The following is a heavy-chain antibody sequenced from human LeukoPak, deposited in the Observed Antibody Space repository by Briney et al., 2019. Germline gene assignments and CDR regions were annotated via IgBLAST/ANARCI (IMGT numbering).Heavy chain of an antibody. CDR1: GFSFSNYW. CDR3: ARGESAAGDASEFAY. Sequence: GGSLRLSCAASGFSFSNYWMSWVRQAPGKGLEWVGHAKQDGSETYYVDSVKGRFTVSRDNAENSLFLQMNSLRVEDTAMYYCARGESAAGDASEFAYWGQGILVTVSS. V-gene: IGHV3-7*01. CDR2: AKQDGSET. D-gene: IGHD6-13*01. J-gene: IGHJ4*02.